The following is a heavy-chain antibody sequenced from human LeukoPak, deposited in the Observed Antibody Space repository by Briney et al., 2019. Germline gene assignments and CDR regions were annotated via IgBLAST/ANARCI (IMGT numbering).Heavy chain of an antibody. Sequence: PSETLSLTCTVSGGSISSYYWSWIRQPPGKGLEWIGYICYSGSTNYNPSLNSRATISVDTSKNQFSLKLSSVTAADTAVYYCARAKLLGLGIFDYWGQGTLVTVSS. D-gene: IGHD1-26*01. CDR1: GGSISSYY. CDR2: ICYSGST. CDR3: ARAKLLGLGIFDY. J-gene: IGHJ4*02. V-gene: IGHV4-59*01.